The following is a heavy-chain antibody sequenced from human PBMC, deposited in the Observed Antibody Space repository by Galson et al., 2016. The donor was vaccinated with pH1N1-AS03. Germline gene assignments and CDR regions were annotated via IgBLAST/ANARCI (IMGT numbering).Heavy chain of an antibody. V-gene: IGHV1-46*01. CDR3: AIVFRYGMDV. CDR2: INPNDGTT. CDR1: GYTFTSLY. Sequence: SVKVSCKASGYTFTSLYMHWVRQAPGQGLEWMGMINPNDGTTVYAQKFQGRVTMTRDTSTNTASVELNNLRSEDTAVYYCAIVFRYGMDVWGQGTPVTVSS. J-gene: IGHJ6*02.